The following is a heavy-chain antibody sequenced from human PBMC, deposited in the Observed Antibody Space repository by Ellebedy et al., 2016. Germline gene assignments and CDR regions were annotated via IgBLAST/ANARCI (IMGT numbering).Heavy chain of an antibody. D-gene: IGHD3-16*01. Sequence: GGSLRLXCAASGFTFSSYGMHWVRQAPGKGLEWVAVIWYDGSNKYYADSVKGRFTISRDNSKNTLYLQMNSLRAEDTAVYYCAKDSSVCPFDYWGQGTLVTVSS. J-gene: IGHJ4*02. CDR1: GFTFSSYG. CDR2: IWYDGSNK. V-gene: IGHV3-30*02. CDR3: AKDSSVCPFDY.